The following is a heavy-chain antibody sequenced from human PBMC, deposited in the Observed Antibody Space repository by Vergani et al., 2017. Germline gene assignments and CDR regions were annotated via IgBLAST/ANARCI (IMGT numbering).Heavy chain of an antibody. CDR1: GGSFNTYY. J-gene: IGHJ6*02. Sequence: QVQLEESGPGLVKPSETLSLTCTVSGGSFNTYYWSWIRQSPGKGLEWIGYIYSTGSTNYNPSLNSRVTMSVDTSNNQFSLKLRSVTAADTAVYFCARVMYRDEASSGYRLVGMVIWGQGTTVTISS. D-gene: IGHD5-12*01. V-gene: IGHV4-59*13. CDR3: ARVMYRDEASSGYRLVGMVI. CDR2: IYSTGST.